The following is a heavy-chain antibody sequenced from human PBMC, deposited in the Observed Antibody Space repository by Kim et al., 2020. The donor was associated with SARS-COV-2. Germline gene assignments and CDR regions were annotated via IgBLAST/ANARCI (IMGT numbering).Heavy chain of an antibody. D-gene: IGHD6-19*01. CDR3: AKEYNNGWFYFDS. V-gene: IGHV3-30*02. Sequence: YANSVEGRFTIAREHYKNRLYLQMNSLRPEDTAVYFCAKEYNNGWFYFDSWGQGTLVTVSS. J-gene: IGHJ4*02.